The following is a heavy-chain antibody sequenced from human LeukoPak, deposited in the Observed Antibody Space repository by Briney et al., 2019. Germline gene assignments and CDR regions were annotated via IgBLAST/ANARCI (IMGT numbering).Heavy chain of an antibody. CDR1: GFTFSSYA. Sequence: GRSLRLSCAASGFTFSSYAMHWVRQAPGKGLEWVAVISYDGSDKYYADSVKGRFTISRDNSKNTLYLQMNSLRAEDTTVYYCAKDQKELRYFEWSCDYWGQGTLVTVSS. V-gene: IGHV3-30-3*01. CDR3: AKDQKELRYFEWSCDY. D-gene: IGHD3-9*01. CDR2: ISYDGSDK. J-gene: IGHJ4*02.